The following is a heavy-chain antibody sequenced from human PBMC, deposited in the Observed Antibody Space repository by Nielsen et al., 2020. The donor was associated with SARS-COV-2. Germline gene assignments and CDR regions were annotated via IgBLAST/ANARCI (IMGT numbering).Heavy chain of an antibody. Sequence: GGSLRLSCAASGFTFSSYWMNWVRQAPGKGLEWVANIKQDGSEKYYGDSVKGRFTISRDNAKNSLYLQMNSLRAEDTALYYCAKGGATGGNYYYYMDVWGKGTTVTVSS. CDR1: GFTFSSYW. V-gene: IGHV3-7*03. CDR3: AKGGATGGNYYYYMDV. CDR2: IKQDGSEK. J-gene: IGHJ6*03. D-gene: IGHD1-26*01.